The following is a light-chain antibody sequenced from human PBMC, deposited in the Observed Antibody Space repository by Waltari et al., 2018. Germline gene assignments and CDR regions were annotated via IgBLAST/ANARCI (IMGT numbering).Light chain of an antibody. CDR2: EVS. J-gene: IGLJ3*02. CDR3: SAYSGNDNLLL. Sequence: QSALTQPPSASGSPGQSVTISCTGTSSDVGAYEYVTWYQQHPGKAPKLIIYEVSKRPSGVPGRFSGSKSGNTASLTVSGLQAGDEAEYYCSAYSGNDNLLLFGGGTRLTVL. V-gene: IGLV2-8*01. CDR1: SSDVGAYEY.